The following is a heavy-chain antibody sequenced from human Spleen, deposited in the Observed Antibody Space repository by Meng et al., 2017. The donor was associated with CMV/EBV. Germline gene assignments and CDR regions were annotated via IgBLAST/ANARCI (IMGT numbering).Heavy chain of an antibody. D-gene: IGHD3-3*01. J-gene: IGHJ6*02. CDR1: GFTFDDYA. CDR2: ISWNSGSI. Sequence: GGSLRLSCAASGFTFDDYAMHWVRQAPGKGLEWVSGISWNSGSIGYADSVKGRFTISRDNAKNTLYLQMNSLRAEDTAVYYCARDTYDFWSGYTTYYYYGMDVWGQGTTVTVSS. V-gene: IGHV3-9*01. CDR3: ARDTYDFWSGYTTYYYYGMDV.